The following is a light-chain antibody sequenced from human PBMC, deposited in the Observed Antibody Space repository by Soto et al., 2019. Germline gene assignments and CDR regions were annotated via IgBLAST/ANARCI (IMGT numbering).Light chain of an antibody. V-gene: IGKV3-11*01. CDR2: DAS. CDR1: QSVSSY. CDR3: QQRSDWSPIT. J-gene: IGKJ4*02. Sequence: EIVLTQSPATLSLSPGERATLSCRASQSVSSYLAWYQQKPGQAPRLLIYDASNSATGSPARFSSSGSGTDFTLTISSLEHEDVAVYYCQQRSDWSPITFGGGTKVEIK.